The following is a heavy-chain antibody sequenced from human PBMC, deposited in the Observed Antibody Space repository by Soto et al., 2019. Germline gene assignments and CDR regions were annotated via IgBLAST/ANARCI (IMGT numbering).Heavy chain of an antibody. CDR1: GFSLATTGVG. Sequence: QITLKESGPTEVKPTETLALTCTFSGFSLATTGVGVGWVRQPPGGALEWIAVVYWDDATRYNPSLETRLTLTKDTPKNQVALTMTDMDFVDTATFYCAHVTITYWGTVGDEAFDVWGQGAVVTVSS. D-gene: IGHD1-20*01. V-gene: IGHV2-5*02. J-gene: IGHJ3*01. CDR2: VYWDDAT. CDR3: AHVTITYWGTVGDEAFDV.